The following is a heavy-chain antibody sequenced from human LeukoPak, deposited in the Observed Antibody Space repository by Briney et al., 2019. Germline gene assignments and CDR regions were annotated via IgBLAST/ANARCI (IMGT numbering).Heavy chain of an antibody. CDR2: ISGSGGST. CDR1: GFTFSSYA. Sequence: GGSLRLSCAASGFTFSSYAMSWVRQAPGKGLEWVSAISGSGGSTYYADSVKGRFTISRDNSKNTLYLQMNSLRAEDTAVYYCAKGRGYYDSSGPDAFDIWGQGTMVTVSS. D-gene: IGHD3-22*01. J-gene: IGHJ3*02. CDR3: AKGRGYYDSSGPDAFDI. V-gene: IGHV3-23*01.